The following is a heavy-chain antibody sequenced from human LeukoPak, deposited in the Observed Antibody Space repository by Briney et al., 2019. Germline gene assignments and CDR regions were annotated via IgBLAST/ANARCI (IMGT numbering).Heavy chain of an antibody. V-gene: IGHV3-11*01. CDR2: ISSSGSTI. CDR1: GFTFSDYY. CDR3: ARGFKGFGLLWFGELPNLFDY. J-gene: IGHJ4*02. Sequence: PGGSLRLSCAASGFTFSDYYMSWIRQAPGKGLEWVSYISSSGSTIYYADSVKGRFTISRDNAKNSLYLQMNSLRAEDTAVYYCARGFKGFGLLWFGELPNLFDYWGQGTLVTVSS. D-gene: IGHD3-10*01.